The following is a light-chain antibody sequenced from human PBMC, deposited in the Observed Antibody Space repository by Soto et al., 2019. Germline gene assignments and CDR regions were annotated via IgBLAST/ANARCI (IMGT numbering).Light chain of an antibody. J-gene: IGLJ2*01. V-gene: IGLV1-47*01. CDR3: STWDASLGGPV. Sequence: QSVLTQTPSVSGTPGQRVNISCSGSSSNIGRNYVYWYHQFPGTAPKLLLYRDNERPSGVPDRFSGSKSGTSASLAISGLRSGDEADYHCSTWDASLGGPVFGGGTQLTVL. CDR1: SSNIGRNY. CDR2: RDN.